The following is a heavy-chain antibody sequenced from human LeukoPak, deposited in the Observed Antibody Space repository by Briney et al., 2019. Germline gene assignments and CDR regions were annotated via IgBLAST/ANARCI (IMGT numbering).Heavy chain of an antibody. CDR1: GYSFTSHW. Sequence: GESLKISCKGSGYSFTSHWIVWVRQMPGKGLGWMGIIYPSDSDTKYSPSFQGQVTISADKSISTAYLQWSSLKASDTAMYYCARTDCSSTSCYLFDYWGQGTLVTVSS. V-gene: IGHV5-51*01. CDR3: ARTDCSSTSCYLFDY. CDR2: IYPSDSDT. J-gene: IGHJ4*02. D-gene: IGHD2-2*01.